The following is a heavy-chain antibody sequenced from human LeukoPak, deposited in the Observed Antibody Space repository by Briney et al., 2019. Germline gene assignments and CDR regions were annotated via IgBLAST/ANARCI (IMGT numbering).Heavy chain of an antibody. Sequence: SQTLSLTCAISGDSVSSNSAVWNWIRQPPSRGLEWLGRTYYRSKWYNDYAVSVKSRITINPDTSKNQFSLQLSSVTPEDTAVYFCARGSTGNSYFDLWGRGTLVTVSS. CDR1: GDSVSSNSAV. V-gene: IGHV6-1*01. CDR3: ARGSTGNSYFDL. D-gene: IGHD3-9*01. J-gene: IGHJ2*01. CDR2: TYYRSKWYN.